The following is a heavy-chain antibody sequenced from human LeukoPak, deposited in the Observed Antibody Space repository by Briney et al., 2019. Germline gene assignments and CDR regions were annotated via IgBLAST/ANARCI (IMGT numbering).Heavy chain of an antibody. J-gene: IGHJ5*02. Sequence: ASVKVSCKASGYTFTGYYMHWVRQAPGQGLEWMGWINPNSGGTNYAQKFQGRVTMTRDTSISTAYMELSRLRSDDTAVYYCARDWAYYGSGSYLDPWGQGILVTVSS. CDR2: INPNSGGT. D-gene: IGHD3-10*01. V-gene: IGHV1-2*02. CDR1: GYTFTGYY. CDR3: ARDWAYYGSGSYLDP.